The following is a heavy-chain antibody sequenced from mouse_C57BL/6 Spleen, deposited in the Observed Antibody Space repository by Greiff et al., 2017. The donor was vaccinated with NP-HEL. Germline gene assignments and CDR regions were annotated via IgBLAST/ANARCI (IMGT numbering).Heavy chain of an antibody. CDR2: IDPSVSET. V-gene: IGHV1-52*01. CDR3: ARFGTGAIDY. CDR1: GYTFPSYW. J-gene: IGHJ4*01. D-gene: IGHD4-1*01. Sequence: QVQLQQPGAELVRPGSSVKLSCKASGYTFPSYWMHWVKQRPIQGLEWIGNIDPSVSETHYNQKFKDKATLTVDKSSSTAYMQLSSLTSEDSAVYYCARFGTGAIDYWGQGTSVTVSS.